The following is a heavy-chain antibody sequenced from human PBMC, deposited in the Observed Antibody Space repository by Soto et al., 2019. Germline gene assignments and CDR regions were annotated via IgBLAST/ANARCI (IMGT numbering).Heavy chain of an antibody. J-gene: IGHJ4*02. CDR3: ARDDRYTTRWPIDY. CDR2: IWYDGRNN. D-gene: IGHD1-20*01. V-gene: IGHV3-33*01. Sequence: QVQLVESGGGVVQPGRSLRLSCAASGFTFSDYGMHWIRQAPGKGLEWLASIWYDGRNNNYADSVKGRFTISRDNFKNTLYLQMNSLRDEDTAIYYCARDDRYTTRWPIDYWGQGTLVTVST. CDR1: GFTFSDYG.